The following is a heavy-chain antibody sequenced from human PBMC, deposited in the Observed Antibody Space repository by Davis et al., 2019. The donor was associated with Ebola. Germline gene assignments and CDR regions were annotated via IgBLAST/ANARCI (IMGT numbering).Heavy chain of an antibody. CDR3: AKDHLVVPAAVGHYYYGMDV. J-gene: IGHJ6*02. CDR2: ISYDGSNK. D-gene: IGHD2-2*01. V-gene: IGHV3-30-3*01. CDR1: GFTFSSYA. Sequence: GESLKISCAASGFTFSSYAMHWVRQAPGKGLEWVAVISYDGSNKYYADSVKGRFTISRDNSKNTLYLQMNSLRAEDTAVYYCAKDHLVVPAAVGHYYYGMDVWGQGTTVTVSS.